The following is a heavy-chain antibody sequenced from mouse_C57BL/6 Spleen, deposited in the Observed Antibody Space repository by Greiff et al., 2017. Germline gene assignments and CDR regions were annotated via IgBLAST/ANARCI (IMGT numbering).Heavy chain of an antibody. J-gene: IGHJ1*03. V-gene: IGHV3-6*01. CDR2: ISYDGSN. Sequence: EVKLVESGPGLVKPSQSLSLTCSVTGYSITSGYYWNWIRQFPGNKLEWMGYISYDGSNNYNPSLKNRISITRDTSKNQFFLKLNSVTTEDTATYYCARDLYYGSSYEGYFDVWGTGTTVTVSS. D-gene: IGHD1-1*01. CDR1: GYSITSGYY. CDR3: ARDLYYGSSYEGYFDV.